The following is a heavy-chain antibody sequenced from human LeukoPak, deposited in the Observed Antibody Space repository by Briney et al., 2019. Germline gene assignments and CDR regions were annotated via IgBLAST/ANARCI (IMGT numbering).Heavy chain of an antibody. V-gene: IGHV3-21*04. CDR1: GFTFSDDG. Sequence: GGSLRLSCVASGFTFSDDGINWVRQAPGKGLEWVSTFYSGSDYTYYADSVKGRFTISRDNAKNSLYLQMNSLRAEDTAVYYCARDAGGSSWLVGGDYWGQGTLVTVSS. CDR3: ARDAGGSSWLVGGDY. CDR2: FYSGSDYT. J-gene: IGHJ4*02. D-gene: IGHD6-13*01.